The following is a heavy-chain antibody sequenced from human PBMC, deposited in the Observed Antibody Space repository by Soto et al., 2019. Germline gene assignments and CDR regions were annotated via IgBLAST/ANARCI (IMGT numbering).Heavy chain of an antibody. J-gene: IGHJ4*02. D-gene: IGHD3-22*01. V-gene: IGHV1-18*01. Sequence: GASVKVSCKASGYSFSYYGINWVRQAPGQGLEWMGWINTKTGHRNYAQKFEDRLTMTTATSTNTVYMELKRLRSDDTAVYYCARDRPRGYDSSGFYSWGQGTPVTV. CDR2: INTKTGHR. CDR1: GYSFSYYG. CDR3: ARDRPRGYDSSGFYS.